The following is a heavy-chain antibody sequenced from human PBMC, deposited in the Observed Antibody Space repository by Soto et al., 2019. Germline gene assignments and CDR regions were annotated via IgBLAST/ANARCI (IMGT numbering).Heavy chain of an antibody. CDR2: INSDGSSS. J-gene: IGHJ4*02. CDR1: GFTFSSYW. CDR3: ARERPYYYDSSGSLGY. D-gene: IGHD3-22*01. V-gene: IGHV3-74*01. Sequence: PGGSLRLSCAASGFTFSSYWMHWVRQAPGKGLVWVSRINSDGSSSSYADSVKGRFTISRDNAKNTLYLQMNSLRAEDTAVYYCARERPYYYDSSGSLGYWGQGTLVTVSS.